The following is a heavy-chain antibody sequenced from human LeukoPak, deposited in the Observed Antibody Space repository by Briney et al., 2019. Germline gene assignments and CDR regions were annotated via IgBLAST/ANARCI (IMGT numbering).Heavy chain of an antibody. CDR1: GGSISSGGYY. CDR3: ARVETTVTSPTFDY. J-gene: IGHJ4*02. V-gene: IGHV4-31*03. CDR2: IYYSGST. Sequence: PSQTLSLTCTVSGGSISSGGYYWSWIRQHPGKGLEWIGYIYYSGSTYYNPSLRSRVTISVDRSKNQFSLKLSSVTAADTAVYYCARVETTVTSPTFDYWGQGTLVTVSS. D-gene: IGHD4-17*01.